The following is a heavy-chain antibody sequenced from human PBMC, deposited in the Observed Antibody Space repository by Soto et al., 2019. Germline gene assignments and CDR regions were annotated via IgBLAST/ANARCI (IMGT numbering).Heavy chain of an antibody. Sequence: ASVKVSCKVSGYTLTELSMHWVRQAPGKGLEWMGGFGPEHGETTYAQKFQVRVTMTEDTSTDTAYMELSSLRSADTAVYYCATLPWIQLWPSMDVWGQGTTVTVSS. D-gene: IGHD5-18*01. CDR1: GYTLTELS. CDR2: FGPEHGET. CDR3: ATLPWIQLWPSMDV. J-gene: IGHJ6*02. V-gene: IGHV1-24*01.